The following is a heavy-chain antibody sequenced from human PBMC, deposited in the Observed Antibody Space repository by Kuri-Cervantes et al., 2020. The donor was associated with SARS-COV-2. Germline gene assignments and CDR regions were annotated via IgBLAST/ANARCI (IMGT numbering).Heavy chain of an antibody. D-gene: IGHD2-2*02. Sequence: GSSLKTSNAASGFTFSCYSMNWVREAPGKGLEWVSSISSSSNYIYYADLVKGRFTISRDNAKNSLYLQMNSRRAEDTAVYYWSSDEVVVVPAAICGWYYYGMDVWGQGTTVTVSS. J-gene: IGHJ6*02. CDR3: SSDEVVVVPAAICGWYYYGMDV. V-gene: IGHV3-21*01. CDR2: ISSSSNYI. CDR1: GFTFSCYS.